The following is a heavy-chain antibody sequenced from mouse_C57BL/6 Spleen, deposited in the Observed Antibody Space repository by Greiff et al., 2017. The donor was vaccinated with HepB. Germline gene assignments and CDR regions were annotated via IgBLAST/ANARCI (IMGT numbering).Heavy chain of an antibody. J-gene: IGHJ3*01. D-gene: IGHD2-2*01. CDR3: TTWTMVTTGFAY. Sequence: VQLQQSGAELVRPGASVKLSCTASGFNIKDDYMHWVKQRPEQGLEWIGWIDPENGDTEYASKFQGKATITADTSSNTAYLQRSSLTSEDTAVYYCTTWTMVTTGFAYWGQGTLVTVSA. V-gene: IGHV14-4*01. CDR2: IDPENGDT. CDR1: GFNIKDDY.